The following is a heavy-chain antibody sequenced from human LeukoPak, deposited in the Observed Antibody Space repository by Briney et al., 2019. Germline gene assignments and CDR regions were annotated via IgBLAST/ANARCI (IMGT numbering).Heavy chain of an antibody. CDR1: GFTFSSEA. CDR3: TKVRSCRSSWALRVFDY. CDR2: ISPAGGTT. D-gene: IGHD6-13*01. Sequence: GGSLRLSCAVSGFTFSSEAMGWVRQLPGGGLEWVSTISPAGGTTYYAESMKGRFTISRDNSKNTLYLQMNSLRVEDTAVYYCTKVRSCRSSWALRVFDYWGQGALVSVPS. J-gene: IGHJ4*02. V-gene: IGHV3-23*01.